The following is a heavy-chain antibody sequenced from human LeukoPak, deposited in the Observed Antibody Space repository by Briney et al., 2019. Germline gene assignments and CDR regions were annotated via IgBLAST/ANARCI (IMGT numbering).Heavy chain of an antibody. V-gene: IGHV3-7*04. CDR1: GFTFSHCW. Sequence: GGSLRFSCAASGFTFSHCWMSWVRQAPGNGLEWVANIKQDGSEKNYVDSVKGRFTIPRDNAKNSLYLQMNSLRAEDTAVYYCARPPPRRDGSGWNYFDYWGQGTLVTVSS. D-gene: IGHD6-19*01. CDR2: IKQDGSEK. J-gene: IGHJ4*02. CDR3: ARPPPRRDGSGWNYFDY.